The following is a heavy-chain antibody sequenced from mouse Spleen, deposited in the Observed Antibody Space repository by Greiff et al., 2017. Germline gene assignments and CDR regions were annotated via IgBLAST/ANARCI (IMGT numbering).Heavy chain of an antibody. CDR3: ASLYYGSSYYYFDY. V-gene: IGHV3-2*02. J-gene: IGHJ2*01. CDR2: ISYSGST. D-gene: IGHD1-1*01. CDR1: GYSITSDYA. Sequence: EVKLVESGPGLVKPSQSLSLTCTVTGYSITSDYAWNWIRQFPGNKLEWMGYISYSGSTSYNPSLKSRISITRDTSKNQFFLQLNSVTTEDTATYYCASLYYGSSYYYFDYWGQGTTLTVSS.